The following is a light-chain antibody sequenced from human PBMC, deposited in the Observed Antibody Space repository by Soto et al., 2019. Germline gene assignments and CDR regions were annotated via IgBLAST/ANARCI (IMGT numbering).Light chain of an antibody. CDR3: QQYNISPST. Sequence: DIQMTQSPSTLSASVGGRVTITCRASQSFGSWLAWYQQKPGKAPKLLIYDVSSLENGVPGRFSGSGSGTEFTLTISSLQPDDYATYYCQQYNISPSTFGQGTKVDIK. V-gene: IGKV1-5*01. CDR2: DVS. J-gene: IGKJ2*02. CDR1: QSFGSW.